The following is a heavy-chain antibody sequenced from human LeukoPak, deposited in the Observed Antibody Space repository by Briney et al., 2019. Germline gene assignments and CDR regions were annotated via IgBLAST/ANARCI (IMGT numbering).Heavy chain of an antibody. D-gene: IGHD4-23*01. J-gene: IGHJ4*02. CDR1: GLTFSKAW. Sequence: GGSLRLSCAASGLTFSKAWMSWVRQAPGKGLEWVGCIKRKAAGGTTAHTAPVQHRFTIPRDDSKNTLYLQMNSLKTEDTALYHCIAALPRGNPVLFDYWGRGTLVTVSS. CDR2: IKRKAAGGTT. V-gene: IGHV3-15*01. CDR3: IAALPRGNPVLFDY.